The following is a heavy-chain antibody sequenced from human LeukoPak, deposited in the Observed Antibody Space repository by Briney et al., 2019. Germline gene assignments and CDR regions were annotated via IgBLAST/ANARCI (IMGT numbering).Heavy chain of an antibody. D-gene: IGHD6-13*01. Sequence: ASVKVSCKASGGTFSSYAISWVRQAPGQGLEWMGGIIPIFGTANYAQKFQGRVTITADESTSTAYMELSSLRSEDTAVYYCARMHSSSRAGFDPWGQGTLVTVSS. CDR1: GGTFSSYA. J-gene: IGHJ5*02. V-gene: IGHV1-69*13. CDR2: IIPIFGTA. CDR3: ARMHSSSRAGFDP.